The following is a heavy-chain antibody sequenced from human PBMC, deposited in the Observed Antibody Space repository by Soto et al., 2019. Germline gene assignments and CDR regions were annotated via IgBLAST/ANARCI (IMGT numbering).Heavy chain of an antibody. CDR3: ARDLSSSSLAN. V-gene: IGHV3-33*01. D-gene: IGHD6-13*01. Sequence: QVQLVESGGGVVQPGRSLKLSCAASGFTFSNYGMHWVRQAPGKGLERVAALWYDESNRYYTDSVKGRFTIARDTSKNTLYLQMNSLRAEDTAVYYCARDLSSSSLANWGQGTLVTVSS. J-gene: IGHJ4*02. CDR2: LWYDESNR. CDR1: GFTFSNYG.